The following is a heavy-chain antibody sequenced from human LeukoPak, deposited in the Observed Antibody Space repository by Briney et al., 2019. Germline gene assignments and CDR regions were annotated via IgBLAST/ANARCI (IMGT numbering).Heavy chain of an antibody. CDR3: ARARITMVRGVITPDY. J-gene: IGHJ4*02. V-gene: IGHV1-2*06. Sequence: ASVKVSCKASGYTFTGYYMHWVRQAPGQGLEWMGRINPNSGGTNYAQKFQGRVTMTRDTSISTAYMELSRLGSDDTAVYYCARARITMVRGVITPDYWGQGTLVTVSS. CDR1: GYTFTGYY. CDR2: INPNSGGT. D-gene: IGHD3-10*01.